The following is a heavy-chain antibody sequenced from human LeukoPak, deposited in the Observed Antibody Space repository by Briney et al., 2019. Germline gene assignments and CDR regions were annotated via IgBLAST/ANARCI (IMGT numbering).Heavy chain of an antibody. CDR1: GFTFSSYA. CDR3: AKDSPLRTSYHGYFDY. CDR2: LTLSGTNT. J-gene: IGHJ4*02. V-gene: IGHV3-23*01. Sequence: GGSLRLSCAASGFTFSSYAMSWVRQAPGKGLEWVSALTLSGTNTHYADSVKGRFTISRDVSKNTLYLQMNTLRADDTAVYYCAKDSPLRTSYHGYFDYWGQGTLVTVSS. D-gene: IGHD3-16*01.